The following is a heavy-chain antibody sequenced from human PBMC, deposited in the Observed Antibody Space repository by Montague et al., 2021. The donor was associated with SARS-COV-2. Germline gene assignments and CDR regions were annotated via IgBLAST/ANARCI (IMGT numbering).Heavy chain of an antibody. D-gene: IGHD4/OR15-4a*01. J-gene: IGHJ2*01. CDR1: GGSISSSNYY. CDR3: ASLRCYASVRRCYMDL. V-gene: IGHV4-39*07. CDR2: IYYSGST. Sequence: SETLSLTCTVSGGSISSSNYYWVWIRQPPGKGLEWIGSIYYSGSTYYXPSLKSRVTISVDTSKNQFSLKLNSVTAADTAVYYCASLRCYASVRRCYMDLWGRGTLVTVSS.